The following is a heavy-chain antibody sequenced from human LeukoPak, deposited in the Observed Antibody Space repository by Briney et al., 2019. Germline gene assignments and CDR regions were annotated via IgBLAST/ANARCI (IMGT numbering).Heavy chain of an antibody. CDR3: ARDQGIFDY. CDR1: GFTLTSYS. CDR2: ISNSSKTI. Sequence: GGSLRLSCAASGFTLTSYSMNWVRQAPGKGLEWVSYISNSSKTIYYADSVKGRFTISRDNAKNSLYLQINSLRDEDSAVYYCARDQGIFDYWGQGTLVTVSS. J-gene: IGHJ4*02. V-gene: IGHV3-48*02.